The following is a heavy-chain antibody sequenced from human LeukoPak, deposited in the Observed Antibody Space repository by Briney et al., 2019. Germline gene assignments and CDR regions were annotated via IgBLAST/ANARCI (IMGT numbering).Heavy chain of an antibody. V-gene: IGHV3-21*01. J-gene: IGHJ4*02. CDR2: ISSSSSYI. CDR1: GFTFSSYS. CDR3: ARATGKYSSLSMLASLDYFDY. D-gene: IGHD6-6*01. Sequence: AGGSLRLSCAASGFTFSSYSMNWVRQAPGKGLEWVSSISSSSSYIYYADSVKGRFTISRDNAKNSLYLQMNSLRAEDTAVYYCARATGKYSSLSMLASLDYFDYWGQGTLVTVSS.